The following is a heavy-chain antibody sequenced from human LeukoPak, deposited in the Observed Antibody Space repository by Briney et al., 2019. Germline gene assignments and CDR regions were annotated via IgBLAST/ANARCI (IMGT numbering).Heavy chain of an antibody. CDR1: GFTFNNFA. V-gene: IGHV3-23*01. J-gene: IGHJ4*02. D-gene: IGHD1-1*01. CDR2: IGDNGGDT. CDR3: GRDWKLDY. Sequence: GGSLRLSCAASGFTFNNFAMSWVRQAPGKGLEWVSAIGDNGGDTKYAASVKGRFTTYRDNSRNTLSLQMNSLRLEYTALYYCGRDWKLDYWGQGTLVSVSS.